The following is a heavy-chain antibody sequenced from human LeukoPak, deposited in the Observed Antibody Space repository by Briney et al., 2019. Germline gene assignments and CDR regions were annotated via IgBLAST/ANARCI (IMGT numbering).Heavy chain of an antibody. Sequence: GASVKVSCKASGYTFTSYYMHWVRQAPGQGLEWMGIINPSGGSTSYAQKFQGRVTMTRDTSTSTVYMELSSLRSEDTAVYYCARDHTIFGVVTSGCFQHWGQGTLVTVSS. CDR3: ARDHTIFGVVTSGCFQH. J-gene: IGHJ1*01. D-gene: IGHD3-3*01. CDR1: GYTFTSYY. CDR2: INPSGGST. V-gene: IGHV1-46*01.